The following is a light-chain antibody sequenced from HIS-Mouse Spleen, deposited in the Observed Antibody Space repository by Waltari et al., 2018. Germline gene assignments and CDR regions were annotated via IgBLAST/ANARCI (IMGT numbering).Light chain of an antibody. CDR1: SSDVGGYND. Sequence: QSALTQPASVSGSPGQSITTYCSGTSSDVGGYNDFAWYEQHPGKAPTLMIYNVSIRHSEVSNRFSGSKSGNTASLTISGLQAEDEADYYCSSYTSSSTYVFGTGTKVTVL. CDR3: SSYTSSSTYV. CDR2: NVS. V-gene: IGLV2-14*03. J-gene: IGLJ1*01.